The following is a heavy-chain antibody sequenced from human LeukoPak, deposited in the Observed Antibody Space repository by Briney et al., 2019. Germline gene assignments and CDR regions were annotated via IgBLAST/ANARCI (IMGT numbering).Heavy chain of an antibody. CDR2: ISYDGSNK. Sequence: SGRSLRLSCAASGFTFSSYAMHWVRQAPGKGLEWVAVISYDGSNKYYADSVGGRFTISRDNSKNTLYLQMNSLRAEDTAVYYCARDRLAGQWLVGGLDYWGQGTLVTVSS. V-gene: IGHV3-30-3*01. CDR3: ARDRLAGQWLVGGLDY. D-gene: IGHD6-19*01. J-gene: IGHJ4*02. CDR1: GFTFSSYA.